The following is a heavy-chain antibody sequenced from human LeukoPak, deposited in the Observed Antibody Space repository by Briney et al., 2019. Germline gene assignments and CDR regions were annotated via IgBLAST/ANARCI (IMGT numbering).Heavy chain of an antibody. J-gene: IGHJ4*02. CDR3: AGGWYYFDY. CDR2: IKQDGSEK. Sequence: PGGSLRLSCVVSGLTCDKCGVHWVRQAPGKGLEWVANIKQDGSEKYYVDSVKGRFTISRDNAKNSLYLQMNSLRAEDTAVYYCAGGWYYFDYWGQGTLVTVSS. V-gene: IGHV3-7*04. CDR1: GLTCDKCG.